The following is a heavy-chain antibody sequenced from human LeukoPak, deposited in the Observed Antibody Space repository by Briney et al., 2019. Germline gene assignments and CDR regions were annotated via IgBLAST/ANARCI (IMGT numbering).Heavy chain of an antibody. CDR3: ARVRGYSGYDLDY. CDR2: IKQDGIEK. D-gene: IGHD5-12*01. CDR1: GFTFSSYW. Sequence: GGSLRLSCAASGFTFSSYWMSWVRQAPGKGLEWVANIKQDGIEKYYVDSVKGRFTISRDNARNSLYLQMNTLRAEDTAVYYCARVRGYSGYDLDYWGQGTLDTVSS. V-gene: IGHV3-7*01. J-gene: IGHJ4*02.